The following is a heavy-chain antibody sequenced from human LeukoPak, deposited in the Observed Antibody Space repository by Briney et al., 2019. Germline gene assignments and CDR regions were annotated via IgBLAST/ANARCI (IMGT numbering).Heavy chain of an antibody. Sequence: ASVKVSCKASGYTLTGYYMHWVRQAPGQGLEWMGRINPNSGGTNYAQKFQGRVTMTRDTSISTAYMELSRLRSDDTAVYYCARLPVDYYDSSGYVPPWGQGTLVTVSS. CDR3: ARLPVDYYDSSGYVPP. D-gene: IGHD3-22*01. V-gene: IGHV1-2*06. CDR1: GYTLTGYY. J-gene: IGHJ5*02. CDR2: INPNSGGT.